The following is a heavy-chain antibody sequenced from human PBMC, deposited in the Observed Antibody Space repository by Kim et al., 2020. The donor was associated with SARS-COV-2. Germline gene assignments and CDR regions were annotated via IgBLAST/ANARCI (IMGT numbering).Heavy chain of an antibody. Sequence: SGPTLVKPTQTLTLTCTFSGFSLSTSGMCVTWIRQPPGKALEWLARIDWGEDKYYSTSLKTRLTISKDTSKNQVVLTLTNMDPVDTATYYCAPTHYDIFTGYFMAVDVGGQGTTVTASS. CDR1: GFSLSTSGMC. CDR2: IDWGEDK. J-gene: IGHJ6*02. D-gene: IGHD3-9*01. V-gene: IGHV2-70*11. CDR3: APTHYDIFTGYFMAVDV.